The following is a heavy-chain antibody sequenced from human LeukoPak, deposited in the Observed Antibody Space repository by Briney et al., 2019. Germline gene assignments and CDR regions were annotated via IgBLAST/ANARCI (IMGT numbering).Heavy chain of an antibody. V-gene: IGHV4-34*01. CDR2: INHSGST. Sequence: SETLSLTCAVYGGSFSGYYWSWIRQPPGKGLERIGEINHSGSTNYNPSLKSRVTISVDTSKNQFSLKLSSVTAADTAVYYCARGWFGYFDYWGQGTLVTVSS. D-gene: IGHD3-10*01. CDR3: ARGWFGYFDY. CDR1: GGSFSGYY. J-gene: IGHJ4*02.